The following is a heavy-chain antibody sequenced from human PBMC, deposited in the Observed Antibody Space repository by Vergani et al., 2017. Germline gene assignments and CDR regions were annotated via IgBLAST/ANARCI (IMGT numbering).Heavy chain of an antibody. D-gene: IGHD1-7*01. CDR2: ISSSSSYI. J-gene: IGHJ6*02. V-gene: IGHV3-21*01. Sequence: EVQLVESGGVVVQPGGSLRLSCAASGFTFDDYTMHWVRQAPGKGLEWVSSISSSSSYIYYADSVKGRFTISRDNAKNSLYLQMNSLRAEDTAVYYCARDNWNYDYYYYYGMDVWGQGTTVTVSS. CDR1: GFTFDDYT. CDR3: ARDNWNYDYYYYYGMDV.